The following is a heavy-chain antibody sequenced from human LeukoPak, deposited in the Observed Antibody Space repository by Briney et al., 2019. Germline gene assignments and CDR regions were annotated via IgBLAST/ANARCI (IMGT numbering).Heavy chain of an antibody. V-gene: IGHV3-23*01. D-gene: IGHD2-2*02. CDR1: GFTFRNYA. CDR2: ITDTGGST. Sequence: PGGSLRLSCAASGFTFRNYAMSWVRQASGKGLEWVSAITDTGGSTWYADSVTGRFTISRDNSKNTLYLRMNGLRAEDTALYYCAMRAIPTAIDEEYYFDYWGQETLVTFSS. CDR3: AMRAIPTAIDEEYYFDY. J-gene: IGHJ4*02.